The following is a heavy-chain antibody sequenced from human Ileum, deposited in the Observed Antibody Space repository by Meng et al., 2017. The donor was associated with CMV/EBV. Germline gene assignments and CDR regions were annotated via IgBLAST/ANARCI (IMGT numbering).Heavy chain of an antibody. CDR2: INAGGST. CDR1: GGSISTYY. CDR3: AREENTVNQFEY. Sequence: QLPLQGLGPRLVMPSETLALTCAVSGGSISTYYWTWVRQPAGKGLEWIGRINAGGSTNDNPSLKSRVTMSVDTSKNQFSLKVTSVTAADTAVYYCAREENTVNQFEYWGQGTLVTVSS. J-gene: IGHJ4*02. D-gene: IGHD4-17*01. V-gene: IGHV4-4*07.